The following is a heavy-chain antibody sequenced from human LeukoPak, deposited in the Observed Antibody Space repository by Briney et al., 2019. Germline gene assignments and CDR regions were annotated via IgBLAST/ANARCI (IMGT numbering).Heavy chain of an antibody. D-gene: IGHD2-2*01. CDR1: GFTFSHYW. CDR3: ARVSHCSSTACFIDY. Sequence: GGSLRLSCAASGFTFSHYWMHWVRQAPWKGLVWVSRIESDGGRTDYADSLKGRFTISRDNAKNTLYLEMNSLRAEDTAVYYCARVSHCSSTACFIDYWGQGTLVTVSS. V-gene: IGHV3-74*01. CDR2: IESDGGRT. J-gene: IGHJ4*02.